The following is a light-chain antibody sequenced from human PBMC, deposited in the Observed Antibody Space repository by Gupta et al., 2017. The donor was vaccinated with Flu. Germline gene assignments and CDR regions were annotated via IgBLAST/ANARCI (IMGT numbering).Light chain of an antibody. CDR2: DDS. Sequence: SYVLTQPPSVSVAPGQTARITWGGNNIGSKSVHWYQQKPGQAPVLGVYDDSDRPSGIPERFSGSNSGNTATLTISRVEAGDEADYYCQVWDSSSDHYVFGTGTKVTVL. CDR1: NIGSKS. J-gene: IGLJ1*01. V-gene: IGLV3-21*02. CDR3: QVWDSSSDHYV.